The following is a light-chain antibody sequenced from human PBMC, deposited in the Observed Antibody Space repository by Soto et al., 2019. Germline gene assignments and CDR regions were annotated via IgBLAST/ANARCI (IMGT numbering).Light chain of an antibody. CDR2: DNN. V-gene: IGLV1-51*01. CDR3: GTWDDSLNGYV. J-gene: IGLJ1*01. CDR1: SSNIGNNY. Sequence: QSVLTQPPSVSAAPGQKVTISCSGSSSNIGNNYVSWYQQLPGTAPKLLIYDNNKRPSGIPDRFSGSESGTSATLGITGLQTGDEADYYCGTWDDSLNGYVFGTGTKLTVL.